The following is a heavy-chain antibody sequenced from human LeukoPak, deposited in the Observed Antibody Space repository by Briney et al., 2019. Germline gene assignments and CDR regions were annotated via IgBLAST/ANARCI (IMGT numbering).Heavy chain of an antibody. D-gene: IGHD3-10*02. CDR3: AREGYVGWPKYYFDY. Sequence: PSETLSLTCTVSGGSISSGSYYWSWIRQPAGKGLEWIGRIYTSGSTNYNPSLKSRVTISVDTSKNQFSLKLSSVTAADTAVYYCAREGYVGWPKYYFDYWGQGTLVTVSS. J-gene: IGHJ4*02. V-gene: IGHV4-61*02. CDR1: GGSISSGSYY. CDR2: IYTSGST.